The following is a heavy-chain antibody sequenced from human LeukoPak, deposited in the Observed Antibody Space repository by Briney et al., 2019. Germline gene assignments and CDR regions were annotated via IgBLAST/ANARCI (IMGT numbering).Heavy chain of an antibody. Sequence: GGSLRLSCAASGFTFSSHAMNWVRQVPGKGLVWVSTISADGDGPHYADSVKGRFTISRDNSKNTLFLQMNSLRDGDTAVYFCARTFNGFDPTFDYWGQGTLVTISS. D-gene: IGHD6-25*01. V-gene: IGHV3-23*01. CDR2: ISADGDGP. CDR3: ARTFNGFDPTFDY. J-gene: IGHJ4*02. CDR1: GFTFSSHA.